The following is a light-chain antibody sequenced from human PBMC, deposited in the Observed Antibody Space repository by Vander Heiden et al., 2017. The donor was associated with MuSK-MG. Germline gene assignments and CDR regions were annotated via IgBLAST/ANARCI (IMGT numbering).Light chain of an antibody. CDR2: GAS. J-gene: IGKJ5*01. CDR1: QSLRSN. Sequence: EIVMTQSPATLSVSPGERATLSCRASQSLRSNLAWYQQKPGQAPRLLIYGASTRATGIPARFSGSGCGTEFTLTISSRQSEDFAVYYCQQYDDWAPITFGQGTRLEIK. V-gene: IGKV3-15*01. CDR3: QQYDDWAPIT.